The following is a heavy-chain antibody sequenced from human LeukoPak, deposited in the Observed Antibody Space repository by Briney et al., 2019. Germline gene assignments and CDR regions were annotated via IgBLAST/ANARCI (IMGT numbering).Heavy chain of an antibody. V-gene: IGHV3-23*01. Sequence: AEGSLRLSCAASGCTFNNYAMSWVRQAPGKGLEWVSTISGSDDNTYYAASVKGRFTISRDISNNTLYLQMNSLRADDTAVYYCANDFDHWGQGTLVTVSS. CDR3: ANDFDH. J-gene: IGHJ4*02. CDR1: GCTFNNYA. CDR2: ISGSDDNT.